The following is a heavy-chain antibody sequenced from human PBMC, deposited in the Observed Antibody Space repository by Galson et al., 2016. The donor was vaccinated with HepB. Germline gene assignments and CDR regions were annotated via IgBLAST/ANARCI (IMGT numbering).Heavy chain of an antibody. CDR1: GFTVSNYY. J-gene: IGHJ6*04. CDR2: IFYGGTT. V-gene: IGHV3-53*01. D-gene: IGHD2-8*02. CDR3: ARTSFRECTGTRCVNFRYYSYNMDG. Sequence: SLRLSCAASGFTVSNYYMSWVRQAPGKGLEWVSVIFYGGTTYYADSVEGRFTISRDDSMNTLYLQMNSLTAEDTAVYFCARTSFRECTGTRCVNFRYYSYNMDGWGKGTTVTVSS.